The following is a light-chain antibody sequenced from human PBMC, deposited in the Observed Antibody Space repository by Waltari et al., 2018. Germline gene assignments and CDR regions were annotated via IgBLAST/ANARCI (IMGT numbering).Light chain of an antibody. V-gene: IGLV3-21*01. CDR2: YDN. Sequence: SYVLIQPPSVSVAPGKTARISCGGNSIGSKSVHWYQQKPGQAPVLVISYDNDRPSGIPVRFYGSKSENTATLTITRVEAGDEADYYCQVWESSSDYYVYGTGTKVTVL. CDR3: QVWESSSDYYV. CDR1: SIGSKS. J-gene: IGLJ1*01.